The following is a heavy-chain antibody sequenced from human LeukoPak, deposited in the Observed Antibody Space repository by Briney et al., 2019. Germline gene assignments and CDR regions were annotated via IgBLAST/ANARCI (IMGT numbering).Heavy chain of an antibody. V-gene: IGHV1-2*02. CDR3: AHDGADSSSWYPDWYFDL. D-gene: IGHD6-13*01. J-gene: IGHJ2*01. Sequence: ASVKVSCKASGYTFTGYYMHWVRQAPGQELAWMGWINPSSGGTNYAQKFQGRVTMTRDTSISTAYTELSRLRSDDTAVYYCAHDGADSSSWYPDWYFDLWGRGTLVTVSS. CDR1: GYTFTGYY. CDR2: INPSSGGT.